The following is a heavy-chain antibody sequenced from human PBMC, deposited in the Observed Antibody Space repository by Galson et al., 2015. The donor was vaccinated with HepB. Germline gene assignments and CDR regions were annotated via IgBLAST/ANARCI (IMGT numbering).Heavy chain of an antibody. CDR1: GGSFSAYS. J-gene: IGHJ5*02. V-gene: IGHV4-34*01. Sequence: SETLSLTCAVYGGSFSAYSWTWIRQPPGKGLEWIGEINHSGSTTYNPSLKSRLTISVDTSKKQFSLKLTSVTAADTAIYYWASRLYVDTGIGRKFDPWGQGTLVTVSS. CDR3: ASRLYVDTGIGRKFDP. D-gene: IGHD5-18*01. CDR2: INHSGST.